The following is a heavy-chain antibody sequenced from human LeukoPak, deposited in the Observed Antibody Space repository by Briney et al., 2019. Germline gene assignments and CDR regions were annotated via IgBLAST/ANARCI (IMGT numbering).Heavy chain of an antibody. J-gene: IGHJ4*02. CDR3: AKRPDYGDYGILARPFDY. V-gene: IGHV3-23*01. Sequence: GGSLRLSCAASGFTFSSYAMSWVRQAPGKGLEWVSAISGSGGSTYYADSVKGRFTISRDNSKNTLYLQMNSLRAEDTAVYYCAKRPDYGDYGILARPFDYWGQGTLVTVSS. CDR2: ISGSGGST. D-gene: IGHD4-17*01. CDR1: GFTFSSYA.